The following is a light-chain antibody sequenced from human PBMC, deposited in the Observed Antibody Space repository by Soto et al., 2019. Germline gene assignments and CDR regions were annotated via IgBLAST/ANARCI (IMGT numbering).Light chain of an antibody. CDR3: QSYDRSLNGYV. J-gene: IGLJ1*01. Sequence: QSVLTQPPSVSGAPGQRVTISCTGSSSNIGAGFDVHWYQQLPGTAPRLLIYDNLNRPSGVPDRFSGSKSDTSASLAITGLRAEDEVDYYCQSYDRSLNGYVFGTGTNLTVL. V-gene: IGLV1-40*01. CDR2: DNL. CDR1: SSNIGAGFD.